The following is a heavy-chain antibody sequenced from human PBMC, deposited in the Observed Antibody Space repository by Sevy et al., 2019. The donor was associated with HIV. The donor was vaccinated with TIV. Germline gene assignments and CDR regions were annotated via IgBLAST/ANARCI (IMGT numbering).Heavy chain of an antibody. CDR1: GFSFGDYA. V-gene: IGHV3-49*03. Sequence: GGSLRLSCTTSGFSFGDYAMSRLRQAPRKGLEWVGFIRSKPYGGTTEYAASVKGRFTISRDDSKRIAYLQMNSLKTEDTAVYYCIRVRGTISPDYYFGMDVWGQGTTVTVSS. D-gene: IGHD3-10*01. CDR2: IRSKPYGGTT. CDR3: IRVRGTISPDYYFGMDV. J-gene: IGHJ6*02.